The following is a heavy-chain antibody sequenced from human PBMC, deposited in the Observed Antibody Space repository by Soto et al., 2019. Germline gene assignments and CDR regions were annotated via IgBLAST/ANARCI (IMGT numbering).Heavy chain of an antibody. J-gene: IGHJ3*02. Sequence: QVQLVESGGGVVQPGRSLRLSCAASGFTFSSYGMHWVRQAPGKGLEWVAVIWYDGSNKYYADSVKGRFTSSRDNSKNTLYLQMNSLRAEDTAVYYCARGGFGYSYGDDAFDIWGQGTMVTVSS. CDR3: ARGGFGYSYGDDAFDI. CDR1: GFTFSSYG. CDR2: IWYDGSNK. D-gene: IGHD5-18*01. V-gene: IGHV3-33*01.